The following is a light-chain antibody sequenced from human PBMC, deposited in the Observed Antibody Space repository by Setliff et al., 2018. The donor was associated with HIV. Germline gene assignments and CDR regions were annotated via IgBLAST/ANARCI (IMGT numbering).Light chain of an antibody. CDR2: EVS. Sequence: ALAQPASVPGSPGQSITISCTGSNSDIGSYNFVSWYQHHPGKAPKLMIYEVSNRPSGVSSRFSASKSGNTASLTISGLQTEDEADYYCSSYTNITTRVFGTGTKATVL. CDR1: NSDIGSYNF. V-gene: IGLV2-14*01. J-gene: IGLJ1*01. CDR3: SSYTNITTRV.